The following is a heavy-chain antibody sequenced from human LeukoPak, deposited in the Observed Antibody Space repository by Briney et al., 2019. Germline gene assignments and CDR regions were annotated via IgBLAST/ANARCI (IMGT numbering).Heavy chain of an antibody. J-gene: IGHJ5*02. Sequence: AGGSLRLSCAASGFTFSDYYMSWIRQAPGKGLEWVSYISSSGSTIYYADSVKGRFTISRDNAKNSLYLQMNSLRAEDTAVYYCARVENYDRRFDPWGQETLVTVSS. CDR3: ARVENYDRRFDP. D-gene: IGHD3-22*01. CDR2: ISSSGSTI. CDR1: GFTFSDYY. V-gene: IGHV3-11*01.